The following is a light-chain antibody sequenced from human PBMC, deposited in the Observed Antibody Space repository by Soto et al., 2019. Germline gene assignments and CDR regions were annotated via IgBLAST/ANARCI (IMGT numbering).Light chain of an antibody. CDR2: GAS. CDR3: QQYNNWHTIT. J-gene: IGKJ5*01. Sequence: EIVMMQSPATLSVSPGERATLSCRASQSVSSNLAWYQQKPCQAPRLLIYGASTRATGIPARFNGSGSGTEFTLTISSLQYEDFAVYYCQQYNNWHTITFGQGTRLEIK. CDR1: QSVSSN. V-gene: IGKV3-15*01.